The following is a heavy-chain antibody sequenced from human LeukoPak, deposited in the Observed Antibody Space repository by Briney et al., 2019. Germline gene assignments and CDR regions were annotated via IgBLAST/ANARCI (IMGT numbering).Heavy chain of an antibody. CDR1: GGSISSGSYY. CDR2: IYNSGNT. V-gene: IGHV4-61*02. Sequence: PSETLSLTCTVSGGSISSGSYYWSWIRQPAGKGLEWIGRIYNSGNTNYNPSLKSRVTISVDTSKNQFSLKLNSVTAADTAVYYCARSGTYYNNWFDPWGQGTLVTVPS. CDR3: ARSGTYYNNWFDP. J-gene: IGHJ5*02. D-gene: IGHD3-10*01.